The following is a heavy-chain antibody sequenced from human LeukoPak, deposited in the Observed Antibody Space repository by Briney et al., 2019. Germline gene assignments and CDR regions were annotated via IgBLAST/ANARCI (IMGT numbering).Heavy chain of an antibody. D-gene: IGHD3-3*01. CDR3: ARGYDFWSGYYTPIYYYYYGMDV. CDR2: IYYSGST. J-gene: IGHJ6*02. Sequence: SETLSLTCTVSGGSISSYYWSWIRQPPGKGLEWIGYIYYSGSTNYNPSLKSRVTISVDTSKNQFSLKLSSVTAADAAVYYCARGYDFWSGYYTPIYYYYYGMDVWGQGTTVTVSS. V-gene: IGHV4-59*01. CDR1: GGSISSYY.